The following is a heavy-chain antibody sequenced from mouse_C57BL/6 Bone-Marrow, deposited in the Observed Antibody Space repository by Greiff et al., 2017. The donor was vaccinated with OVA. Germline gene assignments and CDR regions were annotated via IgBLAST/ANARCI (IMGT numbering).Heavy chain of an antibody. CDR2: ISSKSNNYAT. J-gene: IGHJ3*01. D-gene: IGHD2-4*01. CDR1: GFSFNTYA. V-gene: IGHV10-1*01. CDR3: VSYDYDGAY. Sequence: EVKLVESGGGLVQPQGSLKLSCAASGFSFNTYAMNWVRQAPGKGVEWVARISSKSNNYATYYADSVKDRFTISRDNAESMLYLQMNNLKTEDTAMYYGVSYDYDGAYWGQGTLVTVSA.